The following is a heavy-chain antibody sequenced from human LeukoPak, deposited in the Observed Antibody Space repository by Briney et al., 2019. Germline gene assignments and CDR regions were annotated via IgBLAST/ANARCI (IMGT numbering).Heavy chain of an antibody. J-gene: IGHJ6*03. CDR3: ARHSYYYDSSGYYRDGYYYYYMDV. CDR1: GYSFTSYW. V-gene: IGHV5-51*01. D-gene: IGHD3-22*01. CDR2: IYPGDSDT. Sequence: GESLKISCKGSGYSFTSYWIGWVRQMHGKGLEWMGIIYPGDSDTRYSPSFQGQVTISADKSISTAYLQWSSLKASDTAMYYCARHSYYYDSSGYYRDGYYYYYMDVWGKGTTVTVSS.